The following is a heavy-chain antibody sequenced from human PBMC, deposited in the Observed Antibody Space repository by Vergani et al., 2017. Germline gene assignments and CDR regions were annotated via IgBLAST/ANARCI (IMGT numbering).Heavy chain of an antibody. J-gene: IGHJ4*02. D-gene: IGHD3-22*01. CDR1: GGSISSISYY. CDR2: IYYSGSN. Sequence: LQLQESGPGLVKPSETLSLTCTVSGGSISSISYYWGWIRQPPGKGLEWIGSIYYSGSNYYNPSLKRRVTIYVDTSKNQFALKLSSVTAADTAVSFCARLIVVVTALDYWGQGTLVTVSS. CDR3: ARLIVVVTALDY. V-gene: IGHV4-39*01.